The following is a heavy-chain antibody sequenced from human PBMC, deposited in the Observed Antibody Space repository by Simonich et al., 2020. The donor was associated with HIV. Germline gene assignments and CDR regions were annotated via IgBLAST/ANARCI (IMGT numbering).Heavy chain of an antibody. Sequence: QVQLQESGPGLVKPSETLSLTCTVSGGSISSYYWSWIRQPPGKTLEWIGYFYYSGSTNYDPSLKSRVTISVDMSKTQFSLKLTSETAADTAEYFCARESLESFDYWGQGSLVTVSS. J-gene: IGHJ4*02. CDR2: FYYSGST. V-gene: IGHV4-59*01. D-gene: IGHD1-1*01. CDR1: GGSISSYY. CDR3: ARESLESFDY.